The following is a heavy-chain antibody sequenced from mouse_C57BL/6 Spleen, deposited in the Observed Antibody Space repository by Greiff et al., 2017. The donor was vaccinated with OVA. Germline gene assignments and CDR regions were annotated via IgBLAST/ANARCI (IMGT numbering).Heavy chain of an antibody. V-gene: IGHV5-16*01. Sequence: EVKLVESEGGLVQPGSSMKLSCPASGFPFRDYYMAWVRQVPEKGLEWVANINYDGSSTYYLDSLKSRFIISRDNAKNILYLQMSSLKSEDTATYYCAREDTVVAPYAMDYWGQGTSVTVSS. D-gene: IGHD1-1*01. CDR3: AREDTVVAPYAMDY. CDR1: GFPFRDYY. J-gene: IGHJ4*01. CDR2: INYDGSST.